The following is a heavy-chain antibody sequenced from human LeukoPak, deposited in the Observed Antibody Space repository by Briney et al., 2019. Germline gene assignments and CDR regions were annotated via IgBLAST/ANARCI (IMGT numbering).Heavy chain of an antibody. V-gene: IGHV1-18*01. CDR1: GYSSTNYG. CDR2: IHIYRGNT. D-gene: IGHD3-22*01. CDR3: ARPRQNTYYYDSSHPDDAFDI. J-gene: IGHJ3*02. Sequence: ASVKVSCKASGYSSTNYGISWVRQAPGQGLEWMGWIHIYRGNTNYAQKFQGRVTMTTDTSTSTVYMEVRGLRSDDTAVYYCARPRQNTYYYDSSHPDDAFDIWGQGTMVTVSS.